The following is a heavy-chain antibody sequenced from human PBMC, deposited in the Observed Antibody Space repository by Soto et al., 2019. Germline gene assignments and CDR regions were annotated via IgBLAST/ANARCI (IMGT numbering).Heavy chain of an antibody. CDR1: GGTFSTSA. CDR2: IMPVFATP. V-gene: IGHV1-69*12. CDR3: ARDKDRQQLGGNYYYISDV. J-gene: IGHJ6*02. D-gene: IGHD3-3*02. Sequence: QVQLMQSGAEVKKPGSSVKVSCKASGGTFSTSAISWVRQAPGEGLEWVGGIMPVFATPDYAQKFQGRVTISGDESTTTAYLELPSLTTDDPAVYYCARDKDRQQLGGNYYYISDVWGQGTAITVSS.